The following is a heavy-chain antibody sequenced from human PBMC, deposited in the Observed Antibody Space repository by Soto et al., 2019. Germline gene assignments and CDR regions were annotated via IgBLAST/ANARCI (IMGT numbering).Heavy chain of an antibody. V-gene: IGHV3-23*01. CDR1: GFTFSSYA. D-gene: IGHD4-4*01. CDR3: LATTTEHTRVFYYYYMDV. CDR2: ISGSGGST. J-gene: IGHJ6*03. Sequence: GGSLRLSCAASGFTFSSYAMSWVRQAPGKGLEWVSAISGSGGSTYYADSVKGRFTISRDNSKNTLYLQMNSLRAEDTAVYYCLATTTEHTRVFYYYYMDVWGKGTTVTVSS.